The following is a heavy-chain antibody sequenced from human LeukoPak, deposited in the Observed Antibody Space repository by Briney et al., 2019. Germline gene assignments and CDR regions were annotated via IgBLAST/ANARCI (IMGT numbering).Heavy chain of an antibody. CDR2: INPRSGAT. V-gene: IGHV1-2*02. Sequence: ASVKVSCKASGYTLTGFYIHCVRPVPGQGLEWMGWINPRSGATNYAQTFQDRVTMTRDTSISTAYMQLSRPGFDDTAIYYCARRSVIVVITPTDDAFDIWGQGTMVTVS. D-gene: IGHD3-22*01. J-gene: IGHJ3*02. CDR1: GYTLTGFY. CDR3: ARRSVIVVITPTDDAFDI.